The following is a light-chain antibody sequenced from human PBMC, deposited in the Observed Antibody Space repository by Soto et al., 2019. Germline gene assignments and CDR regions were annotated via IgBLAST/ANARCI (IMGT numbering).Light chain of an antibody. Sequence: QSALTQPASVSGSPGQSITISCTGTSSDVGTYDLVSWYQHHPGAAPKLMIYEATRRPSGISNRFSGSKSGNTASLTISGLQAEDGADYYCCSFAGSNSWVFSGGTKVTVL. CDR2: EAT. CDR3: CSFAGSNSWV. V-gene: IGLV2-23*01. J-gene: IGLJ3*02. CDR1: SSDVGTYDL.